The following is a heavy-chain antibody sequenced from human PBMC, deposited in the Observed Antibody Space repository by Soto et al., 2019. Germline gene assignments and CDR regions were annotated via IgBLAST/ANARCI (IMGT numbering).Heavy chain of an antibody. Sequence: SETLSLTCTVSGGSISSYYWSWIRQPPGKGLEWIGYISYSGKSNYNPSLKSRVIISVDTSNNQFSLKLSSVTAADTAVYYCARHNYGSGSTYFDYWGQGTLVTVSS. CDR3: ARHNYGSGSTYFDY. D-gene: IGHD3-10*01. V-gene: IGHV4-59*08. CDR2: ISYSGKS. CDR1: GGSISSYY. J-gene: IGHJ4*02.